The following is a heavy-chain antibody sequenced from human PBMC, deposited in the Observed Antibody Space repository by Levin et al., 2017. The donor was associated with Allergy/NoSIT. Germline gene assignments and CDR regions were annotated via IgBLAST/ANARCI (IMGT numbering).Heavy chain of an antibody. CDR1: GGSISSSY. Sequence: SQTLSLTCTVSGGSISSSYWSWLRPPPGKGLEWIGYIYYSGSTNYNPSLKSRVTISVDTSKNQFSLKLSSVTAADTAVYYCARGPAAAGDFDYWGQGTLVTVSS. V-gene: IGHV4-59*01. J-gene: IGHJ4*02. D-gene: IGHD6-13*01. CDR3: ARGPAAAGDFDY. CDR2: IYYSGST.